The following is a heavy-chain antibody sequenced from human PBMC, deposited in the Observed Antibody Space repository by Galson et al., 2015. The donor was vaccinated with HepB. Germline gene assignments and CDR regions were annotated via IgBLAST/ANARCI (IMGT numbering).Heavy chain of an antibody. CDR3: ARRGVLVDTVEGGRFDV. Sequence: SLRLSCAASAFSLSSYALHWVRQAPGKGLEWVAVISFDGYYIYYADSVKGRFTISRDNSKNTVYLQMNGLGADDTAVYYCARRGVLVDTVEGGRFDVWGRGTMVTVYS. V-gene: IGHV3-30*04. D-gene: IGHD5-12*01. CDR2: ISFDGYYI. J-gene: IGHJ3*01. CDR1: AFSLSSYA.